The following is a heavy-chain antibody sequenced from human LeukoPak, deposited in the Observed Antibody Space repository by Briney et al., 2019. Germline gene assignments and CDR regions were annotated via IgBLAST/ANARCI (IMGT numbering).Heavy chain of an antibody. CDR3: AREPYDILTGYPVY. D-gene: IGHD3-9*01. V-gene: IGHV1-2*02. CDR1: GYTFTGYY. J-gene: IGHJ4*02. Sequence: ASVKVSCKASGYTFTGYYMHWVRQAPGQGLGWMGWINPNSGGTNYAQKFQGRVTMTRDTSISTAYMELSRLRSDDTAVYYCAREPYDILTGYPVYWGQGTLVTVSS. CDR2: INPNSGGT.